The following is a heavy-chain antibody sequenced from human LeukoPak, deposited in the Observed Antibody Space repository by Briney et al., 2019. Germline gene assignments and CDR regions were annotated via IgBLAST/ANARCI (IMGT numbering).Heavy chain of an antibody. D-gene: IGHD5-12*01. J-gene: IGHJ3*02. CDR2: ISAYNGNT. CDR1: GYTFTSYG. CDR3: ARDDLTDIVATTDAFDI. Sequence: ASVKVSCKASGYTFTSYGISWVRQAPGQGLEWMGWISAYNGNTNYAQKLQGRVTMTTDTSTSTAHMELRSLRSDDTAVYYCARDDLTDIVATTDAFDIWGQGTMVTVSS. V-gene: IGHV1-18*01.